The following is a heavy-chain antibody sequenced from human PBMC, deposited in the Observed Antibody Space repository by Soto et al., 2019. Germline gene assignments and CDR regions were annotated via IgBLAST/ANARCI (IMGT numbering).Heavy chain of an antibody. Sequence: QVQLQESGPGLVKPSQTLSLTCNVSGESISSGGYYWSWIRHHPRKGLEWIGYIYDSESAYYNPSRMSRVTISMDTSKNHFAMRLSSVTDADTAVYYCARASSSSSAADYWGQGTLVTVSS. CDR3: ARASSSSSAADY. CDR2: IYDSESA. J-gene: IGHJ4*02. CDR1: GESISSGGYY. V-gene: IGHV4-31*03. D-gene: IGHD6-6*01.